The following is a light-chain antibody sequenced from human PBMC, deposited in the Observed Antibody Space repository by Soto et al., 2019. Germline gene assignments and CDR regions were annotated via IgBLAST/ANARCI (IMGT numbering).Light chain of an antibody. CDR3: QQYGGMPIT. V-gene: IGKV3-20*01. J-gene: IGKJ4*01. CDR1: QSVTSAY. CDR2: AAT. Sequence: VLTQSPATVSLSPGERATLSCRASQSVTSAYLAWYRQIPGQPPRLLIYAATTRATGIPDRFWGGGSGRDFTLTIDRLEPDDVAFYYCQQYGGMPITFGGGTKV.